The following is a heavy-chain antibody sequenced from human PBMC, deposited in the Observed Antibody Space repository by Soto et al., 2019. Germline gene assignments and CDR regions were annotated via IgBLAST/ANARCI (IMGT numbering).Heavy chain of an antibody. D-gene: IGHD1-20*01. CDR3: ARGGITAVRNYYFDH. Sequence: QVQLQESGPGLVKPSGTLSVNCRVSGDSISSSEWWGWVRQPPGKGLEWIAEIHHSGPTNYNPSLQSRVTITVDKSKNQISLRLSTVTAADTAVYHCARGGITAVRNYYFDHWGQGTLVTVSS. V-gene: IGHV4-4*02. J-gene: IGHJ4*02. CDR2: IHHSGPT. CDR1: GDSISSSEW.